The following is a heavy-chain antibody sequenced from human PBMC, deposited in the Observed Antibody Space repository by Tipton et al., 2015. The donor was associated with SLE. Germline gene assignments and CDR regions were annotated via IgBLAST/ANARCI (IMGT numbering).Heavy chain of an antibody. CDR2: IQGRENT. D-gene: IGHD5/OR15-5a*01. J-gene: IGHJ3*02. CDR3: ATYEVIMSRNQGGGAFDM. CDR1: GVSVTNYY. V-gene: IGHV4-59*02. Sequence: LRLSCTVSGVSVTNYYWSWIRQPPGKRLEWIGFIQGRENTNYNPSLESRVTISVDTSKNQFSLQLTSVTAADTAIYYCATYEVIMSRNQGGGAFDMWGQGTMVTVSS.